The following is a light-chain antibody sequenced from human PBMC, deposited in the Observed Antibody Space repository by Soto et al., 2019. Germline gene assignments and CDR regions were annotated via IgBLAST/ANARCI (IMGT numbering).Light chain of an antibody. V-gene: IGKV3-20*01. CDR3: QQYGSSHTT. CDR1: QAVSRSY. CDR2: GAS. Sequence: DIVLTQSPGTLSLSPGDRATLSCRDSQAVSRSYIAWYQQQPDQAPRRLIYGASSRATGIPDRFSGSGSGTDFTLTISRLEPEDFAVYYCQQYGSSHTTFGQGTRLE. J-gene: IGKJ5*01.